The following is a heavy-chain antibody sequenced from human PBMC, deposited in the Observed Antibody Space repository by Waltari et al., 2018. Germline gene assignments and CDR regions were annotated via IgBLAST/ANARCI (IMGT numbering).Heavy chain of an antibody. CDR1: GYTFTGYY. J-gene: IGHJ4*02. V-gene: IGHV1-2*06. D-gene: IGHD5-12*01. CDR2: SNPNSGGT. CDR3: ARDLDIVATTLGGLDY. Sequence: QVQLVQSGAEVKKPGASVKVSCKASGYTFTGYYMHWVRQAPGQGLEWMGLSNPNSGGTNYAKRCQGRVTMTRDTSISTAYMELRRRRSDDTAGYYCARDLDIVATTLGGLDYWGQGTLVTVSS.